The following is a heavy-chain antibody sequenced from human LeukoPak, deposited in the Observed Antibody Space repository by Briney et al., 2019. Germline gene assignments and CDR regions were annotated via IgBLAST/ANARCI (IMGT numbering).Heavy chain of an antibody. CDR2: IKQDGSEK. Sequence: GGSLRLSCAASGFTFSSYWMSWVRQAPGKGLEWVANIKQDGSEKYYVDSVKGRFTISRDNAKNSLYLQMNSLRAEDTAVYYCARAGGYYYDSSGAFDIWGQGTMVTVSS. CDR3: ARAGGYYYDSSGAFDI. CDR1: GFTFSSYW. D-gene: IGHD3-22*01. J-gene: IGHJ3*02. V-gene: IGHV3-7*01.